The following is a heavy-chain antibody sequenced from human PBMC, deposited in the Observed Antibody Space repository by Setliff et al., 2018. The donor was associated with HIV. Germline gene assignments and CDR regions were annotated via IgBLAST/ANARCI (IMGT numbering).Heavy chain of an antibody. J-gene: IGHJ3*02. CDR3: AKTPINPSDTSGYKTGDNALDI. Sequence: ASVKVSCKASGYTFTSYAMHWVRQAPGQRLEWMGWINAGNGNTKYSQKFQGRVTFTADESTNTAFMELSSLRSEDTAVYYCAKTPINPSDTSGYKTGDNALDIWGQGTMVTVSS. V-gene: IGHV1-3*01. D-gene: IGHD3-22*01. CDR2: INAGNGNT. CDR1: GYTFTSYA.